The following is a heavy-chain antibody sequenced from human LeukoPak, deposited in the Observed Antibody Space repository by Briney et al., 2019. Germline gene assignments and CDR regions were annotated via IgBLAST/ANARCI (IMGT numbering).Heavy chain of an antibody. Sequence: PGGSLRLSCAASGFTFSDYYMSWIRQAPGKGLEWVSYISSSSSYIYYADSVKGRFTISRDNAKNSLYLQMNSLRAEDTAVYYCARDYSGSYYLDYWGQGTLVTVSS. CDR3: ARDYSGSYYLDY. CDR1: GFTFSDYY. V-gene: IGHV3-11*06. J-gene: IGHJ4*02. D-gene: IGHD1-26*01. CDR2: ISSSSSYI.